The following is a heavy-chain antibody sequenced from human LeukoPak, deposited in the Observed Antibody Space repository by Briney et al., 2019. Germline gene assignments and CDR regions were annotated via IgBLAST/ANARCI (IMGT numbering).Heavy chain of an antibody. D-gene: IGHD3-9*01. Sequence: GGSLRLSCAASGFTFNTYTMNWVRQAPGKGLEWVSSITASSTAIYSADSVKGRFTISRDNAKKFLYLQMNSLRAEDTAVYYCARTYYDILTGYNPYFDYWGQGILVTVSS. J-gene: IGHJ4*02. CDR3: ARTYYDILTGYNPYFDY. V-gene: IGHV3-21*01. CDR1: GFTFNTYT. CDR2: ITASSTAI.